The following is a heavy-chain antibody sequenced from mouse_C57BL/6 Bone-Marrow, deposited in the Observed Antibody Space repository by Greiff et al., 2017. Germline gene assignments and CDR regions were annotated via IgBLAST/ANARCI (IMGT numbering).Heavy chain of an antibody. V-gene: IGHV1-64*01. CDR1: GYTFTSYW. Sequence: QVQLQQPGAELVKPGASVKLSCKASGYTFTSYWMHWVKQRPGQGLEWIGMIHPNSGSTNYNEKFKSKATLTVDKSSSTAYMQLSSLTSEDSAVYYGASRLRQYYFDYWGQGTTLTVSS. CDR3: ASRLRQYYFDY. D-gene: IGHD3-2*02. J-gene: IGHJ2*01. CDR2: IHPNSGST.